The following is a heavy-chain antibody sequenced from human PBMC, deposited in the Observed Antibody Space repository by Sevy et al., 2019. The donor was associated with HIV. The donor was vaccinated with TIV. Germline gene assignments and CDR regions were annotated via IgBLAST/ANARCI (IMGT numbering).Heavy chain of an antibody. CDR1: GFTFSNHA. Sequence: GGPLRLSCAASGFTFSNHAMHWVRQAPGKGLEWVALIRYDGSNEYYADSVKGRLNISRDNSKNTLYLQMNSLRPEDTAVYYCAKDRKVLLVVYAIPFDVFDIWGQGTMVTVSS. V-gene: IGHV3-30*02. CDR2: IRYDGSNE. CDR3: AKDRKVLLVVYAIPFDVFDI. D-gene: IGHD2-8*02. J-gene: IGHJ3*02.